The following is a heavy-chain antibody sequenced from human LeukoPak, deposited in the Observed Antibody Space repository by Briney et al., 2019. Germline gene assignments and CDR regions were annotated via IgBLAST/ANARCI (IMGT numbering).Heavy chain of an antibody. CDR3: AKEPYSGSQLLDY. Sequence: GGSLRLSCVASGFAFSSHGMSWVRQAPGKGLEWVSDITTSGGTTYYADSVKGRFTISRDNSKNTLYLQMNSPRAEDTAVYHCAKEPYSGSQLLDYWGQGTLVTVSS. CDR1: GFAFSSHG. D-gene: IGHD1-26*01. J-gene: IGHJ4*02. CDR2: ITTSGGTT. V-gene: IGHV3-23*01.